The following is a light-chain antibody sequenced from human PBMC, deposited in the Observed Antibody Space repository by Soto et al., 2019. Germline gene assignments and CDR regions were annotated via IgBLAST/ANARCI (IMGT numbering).Light chain of an antibody. V-gene: IGKV1-5*03. Sequence: EIQITQCPSTLTESVGDRVTITCRASQTISSWLAWYQQKPGKAPKLLIYKASTLKSGVPSRFSGSGSGTEFTLTISSLQPDDFATYYCQQYSSYSEAFGQGTKVDIK. J-gene: IGKJ1*01. CDR1: QTISSW. CDR3: QQYSSYSEA. CDR2: KAS.